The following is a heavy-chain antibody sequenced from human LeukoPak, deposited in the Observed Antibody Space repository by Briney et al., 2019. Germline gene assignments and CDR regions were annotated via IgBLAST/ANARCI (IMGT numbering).Heavy chain of an antibody. Sequence: SETLSLTCTVSGGSTSSYYWSWLRQPPGKGLEWIGYIYYSGSTNYNPSLKSRVTISVDTSKNQFSLKLSSVTAADTAVYYCARGGGYSYGSNWFDPWGQGTLVTVSS. D-gene: IGHD5-18*01. V-gene: IGHV4-59*01. CDR2: IYYSGST. J-gene: IGHJ5*02. CDR1: GGSTSSYY. CDR3: ARGGGYSYGSNWFDP.